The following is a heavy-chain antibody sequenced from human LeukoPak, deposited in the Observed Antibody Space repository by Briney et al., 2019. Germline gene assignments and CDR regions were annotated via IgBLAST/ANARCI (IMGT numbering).Heavy chain of an antibody. CDR1: GGSISSYY. V-gene: IGHV4-59*12. CDR3: ASSEGASFYGMDV. CDR2: IYYSGST. D-gene: IGHD1-26*01. Sequence: PSETLSLTCTVSGGSISSYYWSWIRQPPGKGLEWIGYIYYSGSTNYNPSLKSRVTISVDTSKNQFSLKLSSVTAADTAVYYCASSEGASFYGMDVWGQGTTVTVSS. J-gene: IGHJ6*02.